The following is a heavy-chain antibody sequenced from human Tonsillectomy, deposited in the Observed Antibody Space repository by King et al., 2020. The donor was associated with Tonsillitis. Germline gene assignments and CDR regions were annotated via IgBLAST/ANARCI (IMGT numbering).Heavy chain of an antibody. V-gene: IGHV4-39*01. J-gene: IGHJ4*02. CDR3: ARDYGLN. CDR2: FYYSGNT. Sequence: LQLQESGPGLVKPSETLSLTCAVSGGSISSGPYYWGWIRQPPGKGLEWIGSFYYSGNTYYNPSLKSRVTISVDTSKNQFSLSLTSVTAADTAVYYCARDYGLNWGQGTLVTVSS. CDR1: GGSISSGPYY. D-gene: IGHD4-17*01.